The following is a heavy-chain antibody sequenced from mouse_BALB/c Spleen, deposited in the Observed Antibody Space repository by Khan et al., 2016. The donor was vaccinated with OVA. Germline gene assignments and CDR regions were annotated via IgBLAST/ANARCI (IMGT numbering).Heavy chain of an antibody. D-gene: IGHD2-5*01. CDR2: INPSNGYT. CDR3: VRDGAYHRNNGWFAY. V-gene: IGHV1-4*01. CDR1: GYTFTSYT. J-gene: IGHJ3*01. Sequence: QVQLKQSGAELARPGASVKMSCKASGYTFTSYTIHWIKKRPGQGLVWIGYINPSNGYTNYNQKFKDKATLTTDKSSTTAYLQLSSLTSDDSAVYNCVRDGAYHRNNGWFAYWSQGTLVTVSA.